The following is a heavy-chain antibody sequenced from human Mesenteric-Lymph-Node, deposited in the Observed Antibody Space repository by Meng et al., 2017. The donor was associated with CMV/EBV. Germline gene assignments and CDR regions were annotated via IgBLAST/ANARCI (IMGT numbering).Heavy chain of an antibody. CDR2: VSNTGGST. J-gene: IGHJ6*02. CDR3: AREGQLLWFGELLNYYGMDV. Sequence: GESLKISCGASGFRFNTYSMTWVRQAPGNGLEWVSSVSNTGGSTYYADSVKGRFTISRDNAKNSLYLQMNSLRAEDTAVYYCAREGQLLWFGELLNYYGMDVWGQGTTVTVSS. V-gene: IGHV3-23*01. D-gene: IGHD3-10*01. CDR1: GFRFNTYS.